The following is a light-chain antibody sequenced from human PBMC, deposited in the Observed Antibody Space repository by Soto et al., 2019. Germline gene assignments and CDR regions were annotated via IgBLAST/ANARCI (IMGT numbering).Light chain of an antibody. CDR1: QSVSRK. CDR2: DTS. V-gene: IGKV3-15*01. J-gene: IGKJ5*01. Sequence: EIVMTQSPATVSVSPGERATLSCRASQSVSRKLAWYQHKPGQAPRLLIYDTSTRAADIPARFSGSGSGTDFTLTISSLQSEDFAVYYCQQYNHWRSISFGQGTRLEI. CDR3: QQYNHWRSIS.